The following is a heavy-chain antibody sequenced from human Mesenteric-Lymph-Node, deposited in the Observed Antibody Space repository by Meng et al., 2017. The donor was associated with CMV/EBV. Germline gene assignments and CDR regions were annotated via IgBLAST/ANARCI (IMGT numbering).Heavy chain of an antibody. CDR3: ARDGDYYDSSGYNPFDY. V-gene: IGHV4-34*01. J-gene: IGHJ4*02. Sequence: QVQLQQCGAGLLKPSETLSLTCAVYGGSFSGYYWSWIRQPPGKGLEWIGEINHSVVPNYNPSLKSRVTISLDRSKNQFSLKLSSVTTADTAVYYCARDGDYYDSSGYNPFDYWGQGTLVTVSS. CDR1: GGSFSGYY. D-gene: IGHD3-22*01. CDR2: INHSVVP.